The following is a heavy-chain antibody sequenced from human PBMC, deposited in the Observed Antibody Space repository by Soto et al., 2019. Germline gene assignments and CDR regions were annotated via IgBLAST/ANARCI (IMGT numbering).Heavy chain of an antibody. V-gene: IGHV4-31*03. CDR3: ARGSSIAGLYYGMDV. J-gene: IGHJ6*02. CDR1: GGSISSGGYY. D-gene: IGHD6-6*01. CDR2: NYYRVIT. Sequence: QVQLQESGPGLVKPSQTLSLTCPVSGGSISSGGYYWTWIRQHPGKGLEWIGYNYYRVITYYNPSLKSRVTISLDTSKNQFSLKLSSVPAADTAVYYCARGSSIAGLYYGMDVWGQGTTVTVSS.